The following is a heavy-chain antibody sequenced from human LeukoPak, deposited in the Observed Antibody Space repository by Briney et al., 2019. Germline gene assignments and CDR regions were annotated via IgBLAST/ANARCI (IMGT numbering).Heavy chain of an antibody. J-gene: IGHJ4*02. CDR1: GFTFSSYA. V-gene: IGHV3-30-3*01. CDR3: AGDYGDYRDDY. D-gene: IGHD4-17*01. CDR2: TSYDGSNK. Sequence: GGSLRLSCAASGFTFSSYAMHWVRQAPGKGLEWVAVTSYDGSNKYYADSVKGRFTISRDNSKNTLYLQMNSLRAEDTAVYYCAGDYGDYRDDYWGQGTLVTVSS.